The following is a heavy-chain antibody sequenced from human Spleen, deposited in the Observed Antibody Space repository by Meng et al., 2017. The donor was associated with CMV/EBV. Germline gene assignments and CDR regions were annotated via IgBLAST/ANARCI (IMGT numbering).Heavy chain of an antibody. CDR3: ASESAYCTSTSCWGYFDY. CDR1: GFTFSSYE. Sequence: GGSLRLSFAASGFTFSSYEMNWVRQAPGKGLEWVSYISSSGSTIYYADSVKGRFTISRDNAKNSLYLQMNSLRAGDTAVYYCASESAYCTSTSCWGYFDYWGQGTLVTVSS. D-gene: IGHD2-2*01. J-gene: IGHJ4*02. CDR2: ISSSGSTI. V-gene: IGHV3-48*03.